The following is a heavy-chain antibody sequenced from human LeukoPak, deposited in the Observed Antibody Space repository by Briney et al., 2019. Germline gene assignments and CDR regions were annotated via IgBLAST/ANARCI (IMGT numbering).Heavy chain of an antibody. J-gene: IGHJ4*02. Sequence: GRSLRLSCAASGFTLSSYGMHWVRQAPGKGLKWVAVIWCDGSNKYYADSVKGRFTISRDNSKNTLYLQMNSLRAEDTAVYYCARREDSSGYNFDYWGQGTLVTVSS. D-gene: IGHD3-22*01. CDR1: GFTLSSYG. CDR3: ARREDSSGYNFDY. CDR2: IWCDGSNK. V-gene: IGHV3-33*01.